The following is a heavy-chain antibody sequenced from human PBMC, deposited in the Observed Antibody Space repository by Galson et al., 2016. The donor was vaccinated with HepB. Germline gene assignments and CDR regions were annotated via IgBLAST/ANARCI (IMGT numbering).Heavy chain of an antibody. D-gene: IGHD3-16*01. CDR3: AKCPFFYYDNRNYYYFDF. J-gene: IGHJ4*02. Sequence: SLRLSCAASGFTFNHYAMFWVRQAPGKGLEWVAGISGTSTKSSFADSVKSRFAVSRDNSRNTLYLQMDSLKVEDSALYYCAKCPFFYYDNRNYYYFDFWAQGVLVTVSS. V-gene: IGHV3-23*01. CDR2: ISGTSTKS. CDR1: GFTFNHYA.